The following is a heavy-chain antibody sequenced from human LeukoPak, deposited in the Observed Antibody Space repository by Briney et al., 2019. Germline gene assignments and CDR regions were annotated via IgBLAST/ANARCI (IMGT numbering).Heavy chain of an antibody. V-gene: IGHV3-30*18. Sequence: PGGSLRLSCAASRFTFSSYGMHWVRQAPGKGLEWVALISYDGSHEYYPASVKGRFTISRDNSKNTLSLQMNSLRPEDTAVYYCAKSQLIGSYHPLGYWGQGTLVAVSS. CDR2: ISYDGSHE. CDR1: RFTFSSYG. J-gene: IGHJ4*02. D-gene: IGHD1-14*01. CDR3: AKSQLIGSYHPLGY.